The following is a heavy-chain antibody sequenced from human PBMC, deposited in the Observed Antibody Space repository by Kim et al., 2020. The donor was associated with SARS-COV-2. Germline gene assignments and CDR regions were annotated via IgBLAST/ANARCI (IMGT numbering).Heavy chain of an antibody. CDR3: VKGAWLDY. D-gene: IGHD5-12*01. J-gene: IGHJ4*02. V-gene: IGHV3-23*01. Sequence: DGSAYYAESVKGRFTVSRDSARNTLYLQMNSLRVDDTAVYYFVKGAWLDYWGPGTLVTVSS. CDR2: DGSA.